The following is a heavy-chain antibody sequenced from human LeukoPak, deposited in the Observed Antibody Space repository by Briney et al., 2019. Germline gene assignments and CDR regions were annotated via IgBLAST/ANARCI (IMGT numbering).Heavy chain of an antibody. V-gene: IGHV4-34*01. CDR1: GGSFSGYY. D-gene: IGHD5-12*01. CDR3: ARRGLRYNWFDP. J-gene: IGHJ5*02. CDR2: INHSGST. Sequence: SETLSLTCAVYGGSFSGYYWSWIRQPPGKGLEWIGEINHSGSTNYNPSLKSRVTISVDTSKNQFSLKLSSVTAADTAVYYCARRGLRYNWFDPWGQGTLVTVSS.